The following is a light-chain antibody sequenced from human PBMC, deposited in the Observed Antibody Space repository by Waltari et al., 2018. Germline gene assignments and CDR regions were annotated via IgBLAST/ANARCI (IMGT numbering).Light chain of an antibody. J-gene: IGKJ5*01. V-gene: IGKV1-8*01. CDR1: QVISSY. CDR3: QQYYSYPH. CDR2: AAS. Sequence: AIRITQSPSSLSASTGDRVTITCRASQVISSYLAWDQQKPGKAPKLLIYAASTLQSGVPARFSGSGSGTDFTRTISCLQSEDFASYYWQQYYSYPHFGQGTRLEIK.